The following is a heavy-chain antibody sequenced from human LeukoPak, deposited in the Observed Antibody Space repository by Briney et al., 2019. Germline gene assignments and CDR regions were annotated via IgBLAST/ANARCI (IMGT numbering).Heavy chain of an antibody. J-gene: IGHJ3*01. CDR3: ARDPYLEWLPHAFDV. CDR1: GFTFGSYR. D-gene: IGHD3-3*01. Sequence: GGSLRLSCAASGFTFGSYRLSWVRQAPGKGLEWVAYINQEGSEKYYVDSVKGRFTISRDNAKNSLYLQMNSLRAEDTAVYYCARDPYLEWLPHAFDVWGQGTMVTVSS. CDR2: INQEGSEK. V-gene: IGHV3-7*01.